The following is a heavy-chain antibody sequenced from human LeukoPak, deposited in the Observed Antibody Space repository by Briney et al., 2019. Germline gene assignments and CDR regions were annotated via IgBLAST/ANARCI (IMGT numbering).Heavy chain of an antibody. V-gene: IGHV1-69*05. CDR3: ARGAAAKPYYYYYYVDV. CDR2: IIPIFGTA. J-gene: IGHJ6*03. D-gene: IGHD6-13*01. CDR1: GGTLSSYA. Sequence: SVKVSCKASGGTLSSYAISWVRQAPGQGLEWMGRIIPIFGTANYAQKFQGRVTITTDESTSTAYMELSSLRSEDTAVYYCARGAAAKPYYYYYYVDVCGKGTTVTVSS.